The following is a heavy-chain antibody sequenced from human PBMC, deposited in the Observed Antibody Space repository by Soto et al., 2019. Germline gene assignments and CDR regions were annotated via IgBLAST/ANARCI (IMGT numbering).Heavy chain of an antibody. J-gene: IGHJ4*02. D-gene: IGHD2-2*01. CDR2: ISGSGGST. CDR3: AKPPPPRTCSSTSCYGRGDY. CDR1: GFTFSSYA. V-gene: IGHV3-23*01. Sequence: EVQLLESGGGLVQPGGCLRFSCAASGFTFSSYAMSWVRQAPGKGLEWVSAISGSGGSTYYADSVKGRFTISRDNSKHTLYLQMNSLRAEDTAVYYCAKPPPPRTCSSTSCYGRGDYWGQGTLVTVSS.